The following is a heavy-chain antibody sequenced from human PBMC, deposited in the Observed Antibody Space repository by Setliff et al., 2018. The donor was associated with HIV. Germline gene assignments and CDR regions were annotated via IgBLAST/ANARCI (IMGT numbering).Heavy chain of an antibody. CDR3: TRDLWGDDYYYNNMDV. V-gene: IGHV4-34*01. CDR1: GGSFSGHY. J-gene: IGHJ6*03. Sequence: SETLSLTCAVYGGSFSGHYWTWVRQSPGRDLEWIGECNHSGASNYNPSLRSRVTMSVDTSKNQFSLKLKSMTAADTAVYYCTRDLWGDDYYYNNMDVWGKGTTVTVSS. D-gene: IGHD2-21*02. CDR2: CNHSGAS.